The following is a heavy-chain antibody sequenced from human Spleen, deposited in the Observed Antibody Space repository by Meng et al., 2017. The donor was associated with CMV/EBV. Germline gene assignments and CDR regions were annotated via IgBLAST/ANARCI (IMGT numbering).Heavy chain of an antibody. J-gene: IGHJ3*01. Sequence: ASVKVSCKASGYSFTGYGISWVRQAPGQGLEWMGWISGYNGKTNYAQNVQGRVTMTTDTSTSTAYMELRSLTSDDTAVYYCSRGLNTRGGNLARHDGGTFDVWGQGTMVTVSS. D-gene: IGHD2-15*01. CDR1: GYSFTGYG. V-gene: IGHV1-18*01. CDR3: SRGLNTRGGNLARHDGGTFDV. CDR2: ISGYNGKT.